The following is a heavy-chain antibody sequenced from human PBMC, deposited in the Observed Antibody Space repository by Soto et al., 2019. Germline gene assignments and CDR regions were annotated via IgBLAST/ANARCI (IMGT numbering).Heavy chain of an antibody. V-gene: IGHV4-39*01. CDR1: GGSISSSSYY. CDR2: IYYSGST. CDR3: ARSGGTPRSWFDP. J-gene: IGHJ5*02. Sequence: SETLSLTCTVSGGSISSSSYYWGWIRQPPGKGLEWIGSIYYSGSTYYNPSLKSRVTISVDTSKNQFSLKLSSVTAADTAVYYCARSGGTPRSWFDPWGQGTLVTVSS. D-gene: IGHD2-15*01.